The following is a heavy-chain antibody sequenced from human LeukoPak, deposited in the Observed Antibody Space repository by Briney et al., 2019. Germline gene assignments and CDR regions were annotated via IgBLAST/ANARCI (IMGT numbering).Heavy chain of an antibody. V-gene: IGHV1-69*01. J-gene: IGHJ5*02. Sequence: SVKVSCKASGGTFSSYAISWVRQAPGQGLEWMGGIIPIFGTANHAQKFQGRVTITADESTSTAYMELSSLRSEDTAVYYCARVPGWLRFPPWFDPWGQGTLVTVSS. CDR3: ARVPGWLRFPPWFDP. CDR1: GGTFSSYA. CDR2: IIPIFGTA. D-gene: IGHD5-12*01.